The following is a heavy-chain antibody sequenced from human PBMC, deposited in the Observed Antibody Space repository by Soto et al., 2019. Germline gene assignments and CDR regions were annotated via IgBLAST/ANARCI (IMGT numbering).Heavy chain of an antibody. CDR2: ISYDGSNK. CDR3: ARDGCGGDCYLVGYFDY. J-gene: IGHJ4*02. D-gene: IGHD2-21*02. Sequence: GGSLRLSCAASGFTFSSYAMHWVRQAPGKGLEWVAVISYDGSNKYYADSVKGRFTISRDNSKNTLYLQMNSLRAEDTAVYYCARDGCGGDCYLVGYFDYWGQGTLVTVSS. CDR1: GFTFSSYA. V-gene: IGHV3-30-3*01.